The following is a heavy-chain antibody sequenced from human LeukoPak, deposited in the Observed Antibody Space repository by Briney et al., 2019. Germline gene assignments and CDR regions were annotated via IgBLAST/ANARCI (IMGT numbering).Heavy chain of an antibody. J-gene: IGHJ3*02. CDR2: IWYDGSNK. CDR3: ARDRGATSEDAFDI. D-gene: IGHD1-26*01. V-gene: IGHV3-33*08. CDR1: GFTFSDYY. Sequence: GGSLRLSCAASGFTFSDYYMSWVRQAPGKGLEWVAVIWYDGSNKYYADSVKGRFTISRDNSKNTLYMQMNSLRAEDTALYYCARDRGATSEDAFDIWGQGTRVTVSS.